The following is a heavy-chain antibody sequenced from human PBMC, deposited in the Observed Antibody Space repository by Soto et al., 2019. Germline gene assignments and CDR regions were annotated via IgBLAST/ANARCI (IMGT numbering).Heavy chain of an antibody. CDR1: GGSISSYC. J-gene: IGHJ5*02. D-gene: IGHD3-9*01. CDR2: IYYSGST. Sequence: PSETLSLTCTVSGGSISSYCWSWIRQPPGKGLEWIGYIYYSGSTNYNPSLKSRVTISVDTSKNQFSLKLSSVTAADTAVYYCARSVYYDIPNWFDPWGQGTLVTVSS. V-gene: IGHV4-59*01. CDR3: ARSVYYDIPNWFDP.